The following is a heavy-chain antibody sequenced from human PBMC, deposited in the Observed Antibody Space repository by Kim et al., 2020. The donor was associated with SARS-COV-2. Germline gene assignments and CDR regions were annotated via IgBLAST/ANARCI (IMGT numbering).Heavy chain of an antibody. CDR1: GGSISSSSYY. CDR3: ARPSYGVFRDY. Sequence: SETLSLTCTVSGGSISSSSYYWGWIRQPPGKGLEWIGSIYYSGSTYYNPSLKSRVTISVDTSKNQFSLKLSSVTAADTAVYYCARPSYGVFRDYWGQGTLVTVSS. D-gene: IGHD4-17*01. J-gene: IGHJ4*02. V-gene: IGHV4-39*01. CDR2: IYYSGST.